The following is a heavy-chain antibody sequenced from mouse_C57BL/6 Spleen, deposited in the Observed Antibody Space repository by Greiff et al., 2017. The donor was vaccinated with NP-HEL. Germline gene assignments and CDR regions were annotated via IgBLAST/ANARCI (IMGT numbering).Heavy chain of an antibody. CDR2: IDPSDSET. CDR3: AEGDGYYVFDY. D-gene: IGHD2-3*01. CDR1: GYTFTSYW. J-gene: IGHJ2*01. Sequence: VQLQQSGAELVRPGSSVKLSCKASGYTFTSYWMHWVKQRPIQGLEWIGNIDPSDSETHYNQKFKDKATLTVDKSSSTAYMQLSSLTSEDSAVYYCAEGDGYYVFDYWGQGTTLTVSS. V-gene: IGHV1-52*01.